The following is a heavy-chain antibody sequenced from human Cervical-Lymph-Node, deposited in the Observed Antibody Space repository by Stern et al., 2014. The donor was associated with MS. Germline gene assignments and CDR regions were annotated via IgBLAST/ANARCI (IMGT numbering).Heavy chain of an antibody. D-gene: IGHD3-22*01. V-gene: IGHV4-61*01. J-gene: IGHJ4*02. CDR2: FYYSGST. CDR1: GGSVSSCTYY. CDR3: ARDSSGYYLHFDY. Sequence: QVQLQESGPGLVKPSETLSLTCTVSGGSVSSCTYYWSWIPPPPGQGLVWIGNFYYSGSTHYNPSLTSLVTISVDTAKNQFSLKLSCVTAADTAVYYCARDSSGYYLHFDYWGQGTLVTVSS.